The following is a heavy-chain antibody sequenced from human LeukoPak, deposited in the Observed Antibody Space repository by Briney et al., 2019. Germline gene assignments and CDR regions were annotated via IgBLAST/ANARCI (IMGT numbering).Heavy chain of an antibody. V-gene: IGHV3-33*01. CDR2: IWYDGSNK. CDR1: GFTFSSYG. J-gene: IGHJ4*02. Sequence: PGGSLRLSCAASGFTFSSYGMHWVRQAPGKGLEWVAVIWYDGSNKYYADSAKGRFTISRDNSKNTLYLQMNSLRAEDTAVYYCARSVWRYCSSTSCYYFDYWGQGTLVTVSS. CDR3: ARSVWRYCSSTSCYYFDY. D-gene: IGHD2-2*01.